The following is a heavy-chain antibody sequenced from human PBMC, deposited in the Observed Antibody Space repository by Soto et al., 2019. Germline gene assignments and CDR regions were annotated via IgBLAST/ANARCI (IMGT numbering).Heavy chain of an antibody. CDR1: GGTFSSYA. Sequence: QVQLVQSGAEVKKPGSSVKVSCKASGGTFSSYAISWVRQAPGQGLEWMGGIVPIFGTANYAQKFQGRVTITADESTSTAYMELSSLRSEDTAVYYCASAGEMATITTEYFQHWGQGTLVTVSS. J-gene: IGHJ1*01. CDR2: IVPIFGTA. V-gene: IGHV1-69*01. CDR3: ASAGEMATITTEYFQH. D-gene: IGHD4-4*01.